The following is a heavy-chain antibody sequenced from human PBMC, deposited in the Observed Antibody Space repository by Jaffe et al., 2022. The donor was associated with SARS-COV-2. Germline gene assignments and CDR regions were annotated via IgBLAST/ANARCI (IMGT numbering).Heavy chain of an antibody. CDR3: ARDGIAVALSLHDAFDI. CDR1: GFTFSSYG. CDR2: IWYDGSNK. J-gene: IGHJ3*02. Sequence: QVQLVESGGGVVQPGRSLRLSCAASGFTFSSYGMHWVRQAPGKGLEWVAVIWYDGSNKYYADSVKGRFTISRDNSKNTLYLQMNSLRAEDTAVYYCARDGIAVALSLHDAFDIWGQGTMVTVSS. D-gene: IGHD6-19*01. V-gene: IGHV3-33*01.